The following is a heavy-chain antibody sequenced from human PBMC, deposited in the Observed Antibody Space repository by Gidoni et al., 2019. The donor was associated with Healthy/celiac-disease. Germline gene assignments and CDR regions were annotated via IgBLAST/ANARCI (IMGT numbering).Heavy chain of an antibody. V-gene: IGHV1-2*02. Sequence: QVQLVHTGAEVNKPGYSVKVSCQPSGYTFTGYYMHWVRQAPGQGLEWMRWINPNSGGTNYAQKFQGRVTMTRDTSISTAYMELSRLRSDDTAVYYCARSPRRELRLGGYFDYWGQGTLVTVSS. J-gene: IGHJ4*02. D-gene: IGHD1-26*01. CDR3: ARSPRRELRLGGYFDY. CDR1: GYTFTGYY. CDR2: INPNSGGT.